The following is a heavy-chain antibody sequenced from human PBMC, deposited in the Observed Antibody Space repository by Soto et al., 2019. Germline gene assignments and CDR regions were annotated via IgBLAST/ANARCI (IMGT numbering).Heavy chain of an antibody. Sequence: PSQTLSLTGVISGDSVSSNSAASNWIRQFPSRGLEWLGRTYYRSKWYDDYAVSVKSRITINPDTSKNQFSLHLNSVTPEDAAVYYCAREVAGTGTFDLWGPGTMVTVSS. V-gene: IGHV6-1*01. J-gene: IGHJ3*01. CDR2: TYYRSKWYD. CDR1: GDSVSSNSAA. D-gene: IGHD6-19*01. CDR3: AREVAGTGTFDL.